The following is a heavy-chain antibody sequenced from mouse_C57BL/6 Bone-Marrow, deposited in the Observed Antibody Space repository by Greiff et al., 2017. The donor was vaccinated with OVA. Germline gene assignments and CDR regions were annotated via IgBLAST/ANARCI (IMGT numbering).Heavy chain of an antibody. J-gene: IGHJ2*01. CDR1: GFTFTDYY. CDR2: IRNKANGYTT. V-gene: IGHV7-3*01. Sequence: EVKLMESGGGLVQPGGSLSLSCAASGFTFTDYYMSWVRQPPGKALEWLGFIRNKANGYTTEYSASVKGRFTISRDNSQSILYLQMNALRAEDSATYYCARYRGSSYYFGDWGQGTTLTVSS. D-gene: IGHD1-1*01. CDR3: ARYRGSSYYFGD.